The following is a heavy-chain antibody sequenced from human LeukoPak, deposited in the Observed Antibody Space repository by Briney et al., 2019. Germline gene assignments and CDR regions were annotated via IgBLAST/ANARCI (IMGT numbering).Heavy chain of an antibody. CDR2: MNQDGSSI. CDR3: TRGGGQLDF. Sequence: PGGSLRLPCAAFGFTFSNSWMSWVRQAPGKGLEWVANMNQDGSSIYYVDSVKGRFTISRDNAKYSLYLHMNSLRAEDTAVYYCTRGGGQLDFWGQGTLVTVSS. J-gene: IGHJ4*02. CDR1: GFTFSNSW. V-gene: IGHV3-7*01. D-gene: IGHD1-1*01.